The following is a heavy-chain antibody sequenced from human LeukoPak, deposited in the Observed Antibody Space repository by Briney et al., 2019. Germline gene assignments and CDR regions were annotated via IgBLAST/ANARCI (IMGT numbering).Heavy chain of an antibody. CDR3: ARRKSGSSYFDV. V-gene: IGHV1-2*02. Sequence: ASVKVSCKASGYTFTGYYMHWVRQAPGQGLEWMGWINPNSGGTNYAQKFQGRVTMTRDTSITTAYLQWTSLKASDTAMYYCARRKSGSSYFDVWGRGTLVTVSS. J-gene: IGHJ2*01. CDR2: INPNSGGT. CDR1: GYTFTGYY. D-gene: IGHD1-26*01.